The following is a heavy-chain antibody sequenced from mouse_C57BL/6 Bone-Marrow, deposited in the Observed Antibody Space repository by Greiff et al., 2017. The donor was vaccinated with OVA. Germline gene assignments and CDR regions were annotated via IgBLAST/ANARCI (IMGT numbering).Heavy chain of an antibody. CDR3: ARKGYYYVSSYSY. V-gene: IGHV2-2*01. CDR2: IWSGGST. D-gene: IGHD1-1*01. CDR1: GFSLTSYG. J-gene: IGHJ3*01. Sequence: VKLMESGPGLVQPSQSLSITCTVSGFSLTSYGVHWVRQSPGKGLEWLGVIWSGGSTDYNAAFISRLSISKDNSKSQVFFKMNSLKADDTAIFYGARKGYYYVSSYSYGGQGILVTVSA.